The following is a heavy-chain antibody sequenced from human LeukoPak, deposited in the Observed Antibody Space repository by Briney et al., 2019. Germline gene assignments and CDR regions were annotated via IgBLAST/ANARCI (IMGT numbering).Heavy chain of an antibody. D-gene: IGHD1-1*01. CDR3: VHRQTGSTSFDY. Sequence: SGPTLVKPTRTLTLTCSFSGFSLTTTGVAAGWIRQPPGKALEWLALIFWDDDKKYSPSLKSRVTITKDTSNNQVVLIITNMDPVDTATYHCVHRQTGSTSFDYWGQGTLVIVSS. V-gene: IGHV2-5*02. CDR1: GFSLTTTGVA. J-gene: IGHJ4*02. CDR2: IFWDDDK.